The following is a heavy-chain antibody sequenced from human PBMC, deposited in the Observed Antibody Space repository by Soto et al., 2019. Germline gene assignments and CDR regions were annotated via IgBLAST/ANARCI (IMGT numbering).Heavy chain of an antibody. CDR2: INAGNGNT. CDR1: GYTFTSYA. Sequence: GASVKVSCKASGYTFTSYAMHWVRQAPGQRLEWMGWINAGNGNTKYSQKFQGRVTITGDTSASTAYMELSSLRSEDTAVYYCARGIRTRDSSGYYHDYWGQGTLVTVSS. J-gene: IGHJ4*02. D-gene: IGHD3-22*01. V-gene: IGHV1-3*01. CDR3: ARGIRTRDSSGYYHDY.